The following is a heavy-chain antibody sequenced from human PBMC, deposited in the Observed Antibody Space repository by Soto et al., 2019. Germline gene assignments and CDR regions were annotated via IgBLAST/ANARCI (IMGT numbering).Heavy chain of an antibody. CDR2: IYYSGST. J-gene: IGHJ2*01. V-gene: IGHV4-30-4*01. CDR3: ARTSEMATTYTYWYFDL. Sequence: QVQLQESGPGLVKPSQTLSLTCTVSGGSISSGDYYWSWIRQPPGKGLEWIGYIYYSGSTNYNPSLKSRVTISVDTSKNQFSLKLSSVTAADTAVYYCARTSEMATTYTYWYFDLWGRGTLVTVSS. CDR1: GGSISSGDYY. D-gene: IGHD5-12*01.